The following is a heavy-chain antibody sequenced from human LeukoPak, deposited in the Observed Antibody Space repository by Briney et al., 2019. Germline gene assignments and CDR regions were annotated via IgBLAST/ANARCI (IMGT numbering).Heavy chain of an antibody. D-gene: IGHD3-16*01. CDR2: IYHSGST. CDR3: ARVFWGVMNAFDI. CDR1: GGSISSGGYS. Sequence: SETLSLTRAVSGGSISSGGYSWSWIRQPPGKGLEWIGYIYHSGSTYYNPSLKSRVTISVDRSKNQFSLKLSSVTAADTAVYYCARVFWGVMNAFDIWGQGTMVTVSS. V-gene: IGHV4-30-2*01. J-gene: IGHJ3*02.